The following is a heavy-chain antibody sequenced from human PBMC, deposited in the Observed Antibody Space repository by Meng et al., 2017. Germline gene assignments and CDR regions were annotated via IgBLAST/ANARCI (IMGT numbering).Heavy chain of an antibody. CDR3: ARGFNGGNSGAFGY. V-gene: IGHV3-11*01. CDR1: GFTFSDYY. D-gene: IGHD4-23*01. Sequence: QVQLVESGGGLVKPGGSLRLPCSASGFTFSDYYMSWIRQAPGKGLEWISYISTSGNTIYYTDPVKGRFAISRDNAKNSLYLQMSSLRAEDTAVYYCARGFNGGNSGAFGYWGQGTLVTVSS. J-gene: IGHJ4*02. CDR2: ISTSGNTI.